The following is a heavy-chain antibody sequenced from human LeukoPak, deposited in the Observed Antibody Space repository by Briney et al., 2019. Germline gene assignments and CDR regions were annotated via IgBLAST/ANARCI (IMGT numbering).Heavy chain of an antibody. J-gene: IGHJ5*02. V-gene: IGHV1-2*02. D-gene: IGHD6-19*01. CDR3: ARVVQWLDGGNWFDP. CDR2: INPNSGGT. Sequence: ASVKVSCKASGYTFTGYYMHWVRQAPGQGLEWMGWINPNSGGTNYAQKFQGRVTMPRDTSISTAYMELSRLRSDDTAVYYCARVVQWLDGGNWFDPWGQGTLVTVSS. CDR1: GYTFTGYY.